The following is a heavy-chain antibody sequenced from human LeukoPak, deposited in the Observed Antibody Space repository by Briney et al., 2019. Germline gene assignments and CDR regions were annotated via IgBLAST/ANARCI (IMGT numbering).Heavy chain of an antibody. CDR2: IYYSGST. J-gene: IGHJ2*01. D-gene: IGHD2-15*01. CDR1: GGSISSYY. Sequence: SETLSRTCTVSGGSISSYYWSWIRQPPGKGLEWIGYIYYSGSTNYNPSLKSRVTISVDTSKNQFSLKLSSVTAADTAVYYCARLILGYCSGGSCYSYLGRYFDLWGRGTLVTVSS. CDR3: ARLILGYCSGGSCYSYLGRYFDL. V-gene: IGHV4-59*08.